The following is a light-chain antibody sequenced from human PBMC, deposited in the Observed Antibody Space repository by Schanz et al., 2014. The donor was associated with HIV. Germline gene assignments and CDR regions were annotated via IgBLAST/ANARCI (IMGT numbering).Light chain of an antibody. V-gene: IGLV2-14*03. Sequence: QSALTQPPSASGSPGQSVTISCTGTSSDVGGYNYVSWYQQHPGKAPKFMIYDVSNRPSGVSNRFSGSKSGNTASLTIFGLQAEDEADYYCSSYTSSTTYVFGTGTKLTVL. J-gene: IGLJ1*01. CDR3: SSYTSSTTYV. CDR1: SSDVGGYNY. CDR2: DVS.